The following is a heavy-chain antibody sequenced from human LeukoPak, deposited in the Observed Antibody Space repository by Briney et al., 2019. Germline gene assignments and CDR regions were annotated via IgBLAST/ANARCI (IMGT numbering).Heavy chain of an antibody. CDR1: GFTFRNYY. Sequence: GGSLRLSCAASGFTFRNYYMIWVRKAPGKGLEWVSSISSSSSYIYYADSVKGRFTISRDNAKNSLYLQMNSLRAEDTAVYYCARSSPQDYWGQGTLVTVFS. CDR3: ARSSPQDY. J-gene: IGHJ4*02. CDR2: ISSSSSYI. V-gene: IGHV3-21*01.